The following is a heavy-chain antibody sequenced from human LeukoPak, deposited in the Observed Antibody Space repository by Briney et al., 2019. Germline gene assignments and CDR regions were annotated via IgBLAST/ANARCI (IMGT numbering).Heavy chain of an antibody. J-gene: IGHJ6*03. Sequence: GGSLRLSCAASGFTFSRHNMKWVRQTPGKGLEWVSSIRTSSSFIYYADSVKGRFTISRDNARNSLYLEMNSLRAEDTAIYYCARNYDFWSSPQGYMDVWGKGTTVIVSS. CDR1: GFTFSRHN. V-gene: IGHV3-21*01. CDR2: IRTSSSFI. CDR3: ARNYDFWSSPQGYMDV. D-gene: IGHD3-3*01.